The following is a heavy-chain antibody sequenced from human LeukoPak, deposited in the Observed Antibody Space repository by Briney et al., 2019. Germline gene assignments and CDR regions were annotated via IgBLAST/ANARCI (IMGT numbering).Heavy chain of an antibody. CDR3: ARPTYGDYEPFFDY. Sequence: GGSLRLSCAASGFTFDDYAMHWVRHAPGKGLEWVSGISWNSGSIGYADSVKGRFTISRDNAKNSLYLQMNSLRAEDTAVYYCARPTYGDYEPFFDYWGQGTLVTVSS. CDR2: ISWNSGSI. D-gene: IGHD4-17*01. J-gene: IGHJ4*02. V-gene: IGHV3-9*01. CDR1: GFTFDDYA.